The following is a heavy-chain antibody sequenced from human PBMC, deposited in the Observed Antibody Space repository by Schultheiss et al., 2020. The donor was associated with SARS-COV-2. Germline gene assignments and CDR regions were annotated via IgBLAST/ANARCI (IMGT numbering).Heavy chain of an antibody. J-gene: IGHJ4*02. Sequence: SQTLSLTCTVSGGSINSYYWTWIRQPPGKGLEWIGFIHDSGSTNYNPSLTSRLTLSGDTSKNQFSLRLTSVTPADTAVYYCARHGGRYSIKYHFDSWGQGTQVTVSS. CDR2: IHDSGST. CDR1: GGSINSYY. CDR3: ARHGGRYSIKYHFDS. V-gene: IGHV4-59*08. D-gene: IGHD3-10*01.